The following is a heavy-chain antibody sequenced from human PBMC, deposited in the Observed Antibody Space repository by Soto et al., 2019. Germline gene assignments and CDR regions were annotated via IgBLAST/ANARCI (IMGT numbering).Heavy chain of an antibody. V-gene: IGHV3-33*01. CDR3: ARDKTFGGTIGSAFDS. Sequence: QVQVVESGGGWSSPGPSLRLSCAGPGFPLIIYGMPGVRQAPGKGLGWVAVIWYDASHKYYADSVKGRFTISRDNSKNTLYLQMSSLRGEDTAVYYCARDKTFGGTIGSAFDSWGQGTLVTVSS. CDR2: IWYDASHK. J-gene: IGHJ4*02. CDR1: GFPLIIYG. D-gene: IGHD3-16*01.